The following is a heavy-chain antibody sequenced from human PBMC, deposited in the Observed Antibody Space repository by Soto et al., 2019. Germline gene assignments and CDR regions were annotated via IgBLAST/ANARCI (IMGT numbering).Heavy chain of an antibody. J-gene: IGHJ6*02. D-gene: IGHD3-10*01. V-gene: IGHV1-69*13. CDR2: IIPIFGTA. CDR1: GGTFSSYA. CDR3: ARNSNIMVRGVIIEYSYYYYGMDV. Sequence: GASVKVACKASGGTFSSYAISWVRQAPGQGLEWMGGIIPIFGTANYAQKFRGRVTITADESTSTAYMELSSLRSEDTAVYYCARNSNIMVRGVIIEYSYYYYGMDVWGQGTTVTVSS.